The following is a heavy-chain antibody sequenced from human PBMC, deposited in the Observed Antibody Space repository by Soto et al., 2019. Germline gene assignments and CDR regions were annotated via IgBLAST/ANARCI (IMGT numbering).Heavy chain of an antibody. D-gene: IGHD3-3*01. V-gene: IGHV3-15*07. J-gene: IGHJ6*02. CDR2: IKSKTDGGTT. CDR1: GFTFSNAW. Sequence: GGSLRLSCAASGFTFSNAWMNWVRQAPGKGLEWVGRIKSKTDGGTTDYAAPVKGRFTISRDNSKNTLYLQMNSLRAEDTAVYYCARDGAITIFGVANYGMDVWGQGTTVTVSS. CDR3: ARDGAITIFGVANYGMDV.